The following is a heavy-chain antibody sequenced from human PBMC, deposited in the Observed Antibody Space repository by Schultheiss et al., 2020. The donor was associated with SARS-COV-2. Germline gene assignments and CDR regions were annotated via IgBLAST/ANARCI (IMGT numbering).Heavy chain of an antibody. CDR2: IIPIFGTA. Sequence: SVKVSCKASGYTFTSYGISWVRQAPGQGLEWMGGIIPIFGTANYAQKFQGRVTMTRDTSTSTVYMELSSLRSEDTAVYYCARENNGAVAGLSYWGQGTLVTVSS. CDR1: GYTFTSYG. J-gene: IGHJ4*02. V-gene: IGHV1-69*05. CDR3: ARENNGAVAGLSY. D-gene: IGHD6-19*01.